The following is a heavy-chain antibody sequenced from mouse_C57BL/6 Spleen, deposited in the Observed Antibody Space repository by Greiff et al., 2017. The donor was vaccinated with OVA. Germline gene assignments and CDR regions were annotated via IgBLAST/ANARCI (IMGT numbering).Heavy chain of an antibody. CDR3: ARGRGDPEAYFDY. D-gene: IGHD3-3*01. V-gene: IGHV1-52*01. J-gene: IGHJ2*01. CDR2: IDPSDSET. CDR1: GYTFTSYW. Sequence: QVQLQQPGAELVRPGSSVKLSCKASGYTFTSYWMHWVKQRPIQGLEWIGNIDPSDSETHYNQKFKDKATLTVDKSSSTAYMQLSSRTSEDSAVYYCARGRGDPEAYFDYWGQGTTLTVSS.